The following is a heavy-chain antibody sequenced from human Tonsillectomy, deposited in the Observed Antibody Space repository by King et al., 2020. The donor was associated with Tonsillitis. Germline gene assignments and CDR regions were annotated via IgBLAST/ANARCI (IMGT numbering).Heavy chain of an antibody. Sequence: VQLVESGGGLVQPGGSLRLSCAASGFTFSTYTMNWVRQAPGKGLEWISYIDSSSSTIYFADSVKGRFTISRDNAKNSLYLQMNSLRAEDTAVYYCARDGYPFDIWGQGTMVTASS. D-gene: IGHD5-12*01. CDR2: IDSSSSTI. J-gene: IGHJ3*02. V-gene: IGHV3-48*04. CDR1: GFTFSTYT. CDR3: ARDGYPFDI.